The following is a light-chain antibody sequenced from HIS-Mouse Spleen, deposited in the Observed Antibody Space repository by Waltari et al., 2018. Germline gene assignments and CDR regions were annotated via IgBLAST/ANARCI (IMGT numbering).Light chain of an antibody. J-gene: IGKJ3*01. Sequence: DIQMTQSPSTLSASVGDRVTITCRASQSISSWLAWYQQKPGKAPKLLIYKASSVESGVPSRFSGSGSGTEFTLTISSLQPDDFATYYCQQYNSYSQAFGPGTKVDIK. CDR3: QQYNSYSQA. CDR2: KAS. CDR1: QSISSW. V-gene: IGKV1-5*03.